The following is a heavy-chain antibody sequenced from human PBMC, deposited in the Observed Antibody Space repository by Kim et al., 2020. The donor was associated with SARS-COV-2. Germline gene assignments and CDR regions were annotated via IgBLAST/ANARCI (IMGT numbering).Heavy chain of an antibody. CDR3: ARSYYDILSGHNWFDP. CDR2: VYYSGTS. Sequence: SETLSLTCTVSGGSISSSYYYWGWIRQPPGKGLDWIGTVYYSGTSYYNPSLNSRVTISVDTSENQFSLILTSVTAADTAVYYCARSYYDILSGHNWFDP. D-gene: IGHD3-9*01. CDR1: GGSISSSYYY. V-gene: IGHV4-39*01. J-gene: IGHJ5*02.